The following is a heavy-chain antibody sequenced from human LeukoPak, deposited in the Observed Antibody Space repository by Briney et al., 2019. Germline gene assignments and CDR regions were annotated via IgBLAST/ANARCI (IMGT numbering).Heavy chain of an antibody. D-gene: IGHD5-12*01. Sequence: GGSLRLSCAASGFTFSSYEMNWVRQAPGKGLEWVSYISSSGSTIYYADSVKGRFTISRDNAKNSLYLQMSSLRAEDTAVYYCARDPGSGYEEHFDYWGQGTLVTASS. V-gene: IGHV3-48*03. J-gene: IGHJ4*02. CDR2: ISSSGSTI. CDR1: GFTFSSYE. CDR3: ARDPGSGYEEHFDY.